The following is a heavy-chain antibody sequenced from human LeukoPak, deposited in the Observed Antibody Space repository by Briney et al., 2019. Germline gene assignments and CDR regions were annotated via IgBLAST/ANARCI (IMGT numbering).Heavy chain of an antibody. CDR1: GGTFSSYA. Sequence: SVKVSCKASGGTFSSYAISWVRQAPGQGLEWMGGIIPIFGTANYAQKFQGRVTLTADESTSTAYMELSSLRSEDTAVYYCARSGVWAYCSSTSCYYNWFDPWGQGTLVTVSS. CDR3: ARSGVWAYCSSTSCYYNWFDP. V-gene: IGHV1-69*01. J-gene: IGHJ5*02. D-gene: IGHD2-2*01. CDR2: IIPIFGTA.